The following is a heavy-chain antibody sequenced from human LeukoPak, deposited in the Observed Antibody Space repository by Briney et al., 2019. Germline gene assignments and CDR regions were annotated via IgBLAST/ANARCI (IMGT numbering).Heavy chain of an antibody. CDR2: ISGRGGST. D-gene: IGHD3-10*01. CDR3: ARSVRRNSYDLWFWELFARGRAV. Sequence: PGASLRLSCAVSGVTFSSYAMTWVRQAPGKGLEWVSLISGRGGSTYYADSVKGRFTISRDNSQNTLYLQINSLRAEDTAVYFCARSVRRNSYDLWFWELFARGRAVGGKGPTVSVS. CDR1: GVTFSSYA. J-gene: IGHJ6*03. V-gene: IGHV3-23*01.